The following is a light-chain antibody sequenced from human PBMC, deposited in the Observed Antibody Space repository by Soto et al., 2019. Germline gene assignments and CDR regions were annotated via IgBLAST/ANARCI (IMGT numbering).Light chain of an antibody. Sequence: EIELTQSPGTLSLSPGEGATLSCRASQSVSSTYLAWYQQKPGQAPRLLIYGASSRATGIPDRFSGSGSGTDFTLTINRLEPEDYAVYYCQHYGSSPFTFGPGTKVDIK. CDR1: QSVSSTY. CDR2: GAS. V-gene: IGKV3-20*01. CDR3: QHYGSSPFT. J-gene: IGKJ3*01.